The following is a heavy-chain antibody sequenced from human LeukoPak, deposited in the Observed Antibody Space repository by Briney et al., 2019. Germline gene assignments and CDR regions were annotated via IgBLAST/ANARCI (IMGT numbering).Heavy chain of an antibody. V-gene: IGHV4-31*03. Sequence: PSETLSLTCTVSGGSISSGGYYWSWIRQHPGKGLEWIGYIYYSGSTYYNPSLKSRVTISVDTSKNQFSLKLSSVTAADTAVYYCARGEGSSSWEYKFDYWGQGTLVTVSS. CDR1: GGSISSGGYY. CDR2: IYYSGST. CDR3: ARGEGSSSWEYKFDY. J-gene: IGHJ4*02. D-gene: IGHD6-13*01.